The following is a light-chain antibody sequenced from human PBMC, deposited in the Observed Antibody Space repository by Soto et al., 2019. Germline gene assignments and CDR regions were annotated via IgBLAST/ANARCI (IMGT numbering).Light chain of an antibody. V-gene: IGLV2-23*01. CDR1: GSDVGNYNL. Sequence: QSVLTQPASVAGSPGQSITISCTGTGSDVGNYNLLSWYQQHPGKAPKLIISEGTKRPSGVSNRFSGSGSGNTASLTISGLQAEDEADYYCSSYAGPFVIFGGGTKVTVL. J-gene: IGLJ2*01. CDR2: EGT. CDR3: SSYAGPFVI.